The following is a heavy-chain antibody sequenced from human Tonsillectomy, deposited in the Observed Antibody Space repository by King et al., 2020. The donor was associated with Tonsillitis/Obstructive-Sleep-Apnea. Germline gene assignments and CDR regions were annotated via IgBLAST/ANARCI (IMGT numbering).Heavy chain of an antibody. J-gene: IGHJ4*02. CDR2: INAGNGNA. CDR3: ALGGGDYTPLDY. D-gene: IGHD4-17*01. V-gene: IGHV1-3*01. Sequence: QLVQSGAEVKKPGASVKVSCKASGHTFTSYALHWVRQAPGQRLEWMGWINAGNGNARYSQNFQGRVTITRETSASTTYMELSSLRSEDTALFYCALGGGDYTPLDYWGQGTLVTVSS. CDR1: GHTFTSYA.